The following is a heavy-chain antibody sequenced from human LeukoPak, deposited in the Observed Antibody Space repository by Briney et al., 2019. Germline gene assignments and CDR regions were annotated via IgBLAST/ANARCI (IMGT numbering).Heavy chain of an antibody. CDR3: ARAYYYDSSGYNGY. J-gene: IGHJ4*02. CDR2: IYSGGNP. CDR1: GFTVSSNY. D-gene: IGHD3-22*01. Sequence: GGSLRLSCAASGFTVSSNYMSWARPAPGKGLEWVSVIYSGGNPYYAESVKGRFTISRDNSKNTLYLQMTSLRAEDTAVYYCARAYYYDSSGYNGYWGQGTLVTVSS. V-gene: IGHV3-53*01.